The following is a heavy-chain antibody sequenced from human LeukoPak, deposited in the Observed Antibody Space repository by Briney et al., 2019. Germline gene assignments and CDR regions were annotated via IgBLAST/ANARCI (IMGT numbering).Heavy chain of an antibody. CDR3: ARLQPGIAAAGTLDY. CDR2: IKQDGSEK. CDR1: GFTFSSYW. Sequence: GGPLRLSCAASGFTFSSYWMSWVRQAPGKGLEWGANIKQDGSEKYCVDSVKGRFTISRDNAKNSLYLQMNSLRAEDTAVYYCARLQPGIAAAGTLDYWGQGTLVTVSS. D-gene: IGHD6-13*01. J-gene: IGHJ4*02. V-gene: IGHV3-7*03.